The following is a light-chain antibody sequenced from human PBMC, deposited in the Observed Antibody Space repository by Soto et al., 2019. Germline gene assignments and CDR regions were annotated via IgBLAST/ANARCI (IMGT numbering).Light chain of an antibody. Sequence: EIVVTQSPATLSVSPGERATLSCRASQSVSTNVAWYQQKPGQAPRLLIYGPSTRASGVPARFSGSGSGRQFTLTISSLQSEDFAVYYCHQYDDWPPAFGQGTNVEVK. V-gene: IGKV3-15*01. CDR1: QSVSTN. CDR3: HQYDDWPPA. J-gene: IGKJ1*01. CDR2: GPS.